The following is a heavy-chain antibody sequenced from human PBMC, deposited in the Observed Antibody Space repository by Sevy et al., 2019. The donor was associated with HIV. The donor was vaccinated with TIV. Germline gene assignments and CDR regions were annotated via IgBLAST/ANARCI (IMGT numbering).Heavy chain of an antibody. CDR2: INPNSGGT. CDR3: ESDFPAGFLEWFYGMDV. Sequence: ASVKVSCKASGYTFTGYYMHWVRQAPGQGLEWMGWINPNSGGTNYAQKFQGRVTMTRDTSISTAYMELSRMRSDDTAVYYCESDFPAGFLEWFYGMDVWGQGTTVTVSS. CDR1: GYTFTGYY. V-gene: IGHV1-2*02. J-gene: IGHJ6*02. D-gene: IGHD3-3*01.